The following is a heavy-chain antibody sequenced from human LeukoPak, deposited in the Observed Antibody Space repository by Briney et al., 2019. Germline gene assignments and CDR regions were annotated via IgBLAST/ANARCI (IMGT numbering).Heavy chain of an antibody. CDR3: ARHDIVVVPAALEYFQH. Sequence: GESLKISCKGSGCSFTSYWISWVRQMPGKGLEWMGRIDPSDSYTNYSPSFQGHVTISADKSISTAYLQWSSLKASDTAMYYCARHDIVVVPAALEYFQHWGQGTLVTVSS. V-gene: IGHV5-10-1*01. J-gene: IGHJ1*01. D-gene: IGHD2-2*01. CDR1: GCSFTSYW. CDR2: IDPSDSYT.